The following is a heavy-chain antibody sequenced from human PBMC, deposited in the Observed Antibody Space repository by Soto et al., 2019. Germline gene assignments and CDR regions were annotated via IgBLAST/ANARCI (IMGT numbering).Heavy chain of an antibody. V-gene: IGHV4-59*01. J-gene: IGHJ3*02. Sequence: SETLSLTCTVSGGSISSYYWSWIRQPPGKGLEWIGYFFHTGSTNYNPSLRSRVTISVDTSKNQLSLKLSSVTAADTAVYYCARHHYDTSGYYSNVFDIWGQGTMVTVSS. CDR1: GGSISSYY. CDR2: FFHTGST. D-gene: IGHD3-22*01. CDR3: ARHHYDTSGYYSNVFDI.